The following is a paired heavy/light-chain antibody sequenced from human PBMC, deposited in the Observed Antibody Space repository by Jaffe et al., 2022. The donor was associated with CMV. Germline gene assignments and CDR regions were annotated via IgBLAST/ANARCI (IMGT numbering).Light chain of an antibody. Sequence: QSALTQPASVSGSPGQSITISCTGTSSDVGGYDFVSWHQQHPDKAPRLMVYDVSYRPSGVSNRFSGSKSGNTASLTISGLQAEDEATYYCISYTRSAALVFGGGTKLTVL. CDR3: ISYTRSAALV. CDR1: SSDVGGYDF. J-gene: IGLJ2*01. V-gene: IGLV2-14*03. CDR2: DVS.
Heavy chain of an antibody. CDR2: INWNGVST. CDR1: GFTFDDFG. D-gene: IGHD7-27*01. CDR3: ARDTLGIRGAFDI. J-gene: IGHJ3*02. Sequence: EVQLVESGGGVERPGGSLRLSCAASGFTFDDFGMSWVRQVPGKGLEWVSGINWNGVSTGYADSVKGRFTISRDNAKNSLYLQMNSLRGEDTALYHCARDTLGIRGAFDIWGQGTMVTVSS. V-gene: IGHV3-20*01.